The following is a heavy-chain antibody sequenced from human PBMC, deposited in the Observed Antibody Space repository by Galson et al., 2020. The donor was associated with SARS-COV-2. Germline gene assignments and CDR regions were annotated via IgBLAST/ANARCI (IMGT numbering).Heavy chain of an antibody. CDR2: INPRGGTS. CDR3: AKDNVDGLEAVAGTNDFDY. Sequence: ASVTVSCRASGYAFPKYYIHWVRQVPGQGLEWMGIINPRGGTSRYPQKFQGRVTMTSDTSTNTVYMELRSLRSEDTALYYCAKDNVDGLEAVAGTNDFDYWGQGTLVTVSS. V-gene: IGHV1-46*01. CDR1: GYAFPKYY. D-gene: IGHD6-19*01. J-gene: IGHJ4*02.